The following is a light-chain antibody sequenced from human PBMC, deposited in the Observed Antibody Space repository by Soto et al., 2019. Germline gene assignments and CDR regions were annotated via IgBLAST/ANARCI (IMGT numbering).Light chain of an antibody. J-gene: IGKJ5*01. Sequence: EFVLTQSPATLSLSPGERATLSCRASQSVSSYLAWYQQKPGQAPRLLIYDASNRATGIPARFSGTGSGTDLTLTINNLEPEDLAVYYCQVRTNWSIAFGRGTRLETK. CDR2: DAS. CDR3: QVRTNWSIA. CDR1: QSVSSY. V-gene: IGKV3-11*01.